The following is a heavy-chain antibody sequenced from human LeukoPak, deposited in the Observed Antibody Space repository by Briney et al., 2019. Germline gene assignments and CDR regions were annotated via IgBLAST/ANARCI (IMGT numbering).Heavy chain of an antibody. Sequence: PSGTLSLTCTVSGGSISSYYWSWIRQPPGKGLEWIGYIYYSGSTNYNPSLKSRVTISVDTSKNQFSLKLSSVTAADTAVYYCAREKIGYYDGSGRGWFDPWGQGTLVTVSS. CDR2: IYYSGST. V-gene: IGHV4-59*01. CDR3: AREKIGYYDGSGRGWFDP. J-gene: IGHJ5*02. D-gene: IGHD3-22*01. CDR1: GGSISSYY.